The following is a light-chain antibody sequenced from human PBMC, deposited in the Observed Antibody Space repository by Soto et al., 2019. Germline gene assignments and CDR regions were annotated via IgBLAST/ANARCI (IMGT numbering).Light chain of an antibody. Sequence: EIVLTQSPATLSLSLGERATLSCGASQSVSSGYLAWYQQKPGLAPRLLIYDASSRATGIPDRFSGSGSGTVFTLTISRLEPEDFAVFYCQQYGSSLRSLPIIFGQGTRLEIK. V-gene: IGKV3D-20*01. CDR2: DAS. J-gene: IGKJ5*01. CDR3: QQYGSSLRSLPII. CDR1: QSVSSGY.